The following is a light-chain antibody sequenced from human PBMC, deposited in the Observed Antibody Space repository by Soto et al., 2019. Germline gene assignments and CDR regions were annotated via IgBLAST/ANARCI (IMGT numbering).Light chain of an antibody. CDR3: QQYHWAPDT. CDR2: GAS. CDR1: QTVNNNY. Sequence: DIVFTQSPGTLSLSPGERAILSCRASQTVNNNYLAWYQQKAGQAPRLLIYGASNRAAGIPDRFSGSGSGTDFTLTVSRLEPEDFAVYYCQQYHWAPDTFGQGTRLEIK. J-gene: IGKJ5*01. V-gene: IGKV3-20*01.